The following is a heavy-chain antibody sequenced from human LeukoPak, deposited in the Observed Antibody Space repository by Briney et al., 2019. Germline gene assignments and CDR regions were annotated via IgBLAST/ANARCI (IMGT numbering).Heavy chain of an antibody. D-gene: IGHD6-19*01. CDR1: GFTFSSYS. Sequence: GGSLRLSGAASGFTFSSYSMNGARRAPGKGLGWVSSISISSSYIYYADSVKGRFTISRDNAKNSLYLQMNSLRAEDTAVYYCARVGIAVAGTKGFDYWGQGTRVTVSS. J-gene: IGHJ4*02. CDR2: ISISSSYI. CDR3: ARVGIAVAGTKGFDY. V-gene: IGHV3-21*01.